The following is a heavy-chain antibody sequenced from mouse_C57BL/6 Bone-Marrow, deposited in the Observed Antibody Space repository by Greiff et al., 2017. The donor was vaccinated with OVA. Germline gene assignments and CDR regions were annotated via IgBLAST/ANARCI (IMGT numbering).Heavy chain of an antibody. Sequence: VKLMESGAELVRPGASVTLSCKASGYTFTDYEMHWVKQTPVHGLEWIGAIDPETGGTAYNQKFKGKAILTADKSSSTAYLELRSLTAEDAAVYYCTRYRVVAPYYAMDYWGQGTSVTVSS. V-gene: IGHV1-15*01. CDR2: IDPETGGT. CDR1: GYTFTDYE. D-gene: IGHD1-1*01. CDR3: TRYRVVAPYYAMDY. J-gene: IGHJ4*01.